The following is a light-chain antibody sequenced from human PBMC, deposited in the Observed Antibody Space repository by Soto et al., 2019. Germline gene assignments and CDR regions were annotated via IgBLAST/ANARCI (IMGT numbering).Light chain of an antibody. Sequence: EIVMTQSPATLSVSPGERATLSCRASQSVSSNLAWYQQKTGQAPRLLIYGPSTRATGIPARFSGSASGTEFTLTISSLQSEDFAVYYCQQYNNWPPTFGQGTKVEIK. V-gene: IGKV3-15*01. J-gene: IGKJ1*01. CDR2: GPS. CDR3: QQYNNWPPT. CDR1: QSVSSN.